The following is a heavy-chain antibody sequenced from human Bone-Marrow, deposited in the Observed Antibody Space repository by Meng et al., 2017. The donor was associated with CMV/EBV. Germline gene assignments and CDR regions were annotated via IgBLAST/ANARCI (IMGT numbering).Heavy chain of an antibody. Sequence: LSLTCAASGFTFSSYNMNWVRQAPGKGLEWVSSISSSRSYVYYSDSVKGRFTISRDNSDNSRYLQMNSLTTEDTALYYCTREVAAAALGVFDAWGQGTLVTVSS. J-gene: IGHJ4*02. CDR3: TREVAAAALGVFDA. CDR2: ISSSRSYV. D-gene: IGHD6-13*01. V-gene: IGHV3-21*04. CDR1: GFTFSSYN.